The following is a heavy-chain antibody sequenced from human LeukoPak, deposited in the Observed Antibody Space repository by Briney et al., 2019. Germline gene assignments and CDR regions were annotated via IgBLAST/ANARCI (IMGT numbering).Heavy chain of an antibody. J-gene: IGHJ4*02. V-gene: IGHV1-69*04. CDR2: IIPILGIA. Sequence: GSSVKVSCKASGGTFSSYAISWVRQAPGQGLEWMGRIIPILGIANYAQKFQGRVTITADKSTSTAYMELSSLRSEDTAVYYCARVRRSSSWFCDDYWGQGTLVTVSS. CDR3: ARVRRSSSWFCDDY. CDR1: GGTFSSYA. D-gene: IGHD6-13*01.